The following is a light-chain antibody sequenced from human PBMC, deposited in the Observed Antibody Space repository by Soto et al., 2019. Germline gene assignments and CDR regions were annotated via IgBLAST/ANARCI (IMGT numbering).Light chain of an antibody. CDR3: QTWGTGIQV. Sequence: QSVLTQSPSASASLGASVKLTCTLSSGHSSYAIAWHQQQPEKGPRYLMNLNSDGSHSKEDGIPDRFSGSSSGAERYLTISSLQSEDEADYYCQTWGTGIQVFGGGTKVTVL. CDR2: LNSDGSH. J-gene: IGLJ2*01. CDR1: SGHSSYA. V-gene: IGLV4-69*01.